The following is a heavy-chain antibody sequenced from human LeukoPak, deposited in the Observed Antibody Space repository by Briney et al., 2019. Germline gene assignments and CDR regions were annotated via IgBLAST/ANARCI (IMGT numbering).Heavy chain of an antibody. CDR1: GGSISSSSYY. V-gene: IGHV4-39*01. Sequence: SETLSLTCTVSGGSISSSSYYWGWIRQPPGQGLEWIGSIYYSGSTYYNPSLKSRVTISVDTSKNQFSLKLSSVTAADTAVYYCARHGSGSYARDYWGQGTLVTVSS. CDR2: IYYSGST. CDR3: ARHGSGSYARDY. D-gene: IGHD1-26*01. J-gene: IGHJ4*02.